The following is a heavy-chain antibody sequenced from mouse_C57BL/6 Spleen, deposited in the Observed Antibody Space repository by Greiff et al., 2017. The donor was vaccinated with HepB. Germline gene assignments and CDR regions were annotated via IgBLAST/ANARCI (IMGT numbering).Heavy chain of an antibody. Sequence: EVKLVESGGGLVKPGGSLKLSCAASGFPFSSYAMSWVRPTPEKRLEWVATICDGGSYTYYPDNVKGRFTISRDNAKNNLYLQMSQLKSEDTAMYYCAREGYYGSRRNYFDYWGQGTTLTVSS. V-gene: IGHV5-4*01. J-gene: IGHJ2*01. CDR3: AREGYYGSRRNYFDY. CDR2: ICDGGSYT. CDR1: GFPFSSYA. D-gene: IGHD1-1*01.